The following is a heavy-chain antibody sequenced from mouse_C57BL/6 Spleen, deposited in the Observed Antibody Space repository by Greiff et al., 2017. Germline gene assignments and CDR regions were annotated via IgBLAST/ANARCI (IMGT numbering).Heavy chain of an antibody. J-gene: IGHJ2*01. CDR2: INPNNGGT. CDR1: GYTFTDYN. CDR3: ARLDDGYFLDY. V-gene: IGHV1-18*01. D-gene: IGHD2-3*01. Sequence: DVQLQESGPELVKPGASVKIPCKASGYTFTDYNMDWVKQSHGKSLEWIGDINPNNGGTIYNQKFKGKATLTVDKSSSTAYMELRSLTSEDTAVYYCARLDDGYFLDYWGQGTTLTVSS.